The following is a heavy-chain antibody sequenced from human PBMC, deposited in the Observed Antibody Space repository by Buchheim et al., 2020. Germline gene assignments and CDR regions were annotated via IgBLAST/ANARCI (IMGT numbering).Heavy chain of an antibody. V-gene: IGHV3-23*01. Sequence: EVQLLESGGGLVQPGGSLRLSCAASGFTFSSYAMSWVRQAPGKGLEWVSAISGSCGSTYYPDSVQGRFTISRDNSKNTLYLQMNGLRAEGTAVYYCAKTYSSSSEVCFDYWGRGTL. CDR2: ISGSCGST. J-gene: IGHJ4*02. CDR3: AKTYSSSSEVCFDY. D-gene: IGHD6-6*01. CDR1: GFTFSSYA.